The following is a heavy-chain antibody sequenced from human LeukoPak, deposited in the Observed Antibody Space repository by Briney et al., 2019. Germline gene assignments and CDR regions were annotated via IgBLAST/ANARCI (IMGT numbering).Heavy chain of an antibody. J-gene: IGHJ4*02. CDR3: ARDRSSGWYRNSFDY. CDR1: GFTFSTYN. V-gene: IGHV3-21*01. D-gene: IGHD6-19*01. CDR2: ISSSSSYI. Sequence: GGSLRLSCAASGFTFSTYNMNWVRQAPGKGLEWVSSISSSSSYIYYADSVKGRFTISRDNAKNSLYLQMNSLRAEDTAVYCCARDRSSGWYRNSFDYWGQGTLVTVSS.